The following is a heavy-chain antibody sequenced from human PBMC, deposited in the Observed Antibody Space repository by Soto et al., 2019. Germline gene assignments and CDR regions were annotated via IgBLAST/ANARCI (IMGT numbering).Heavy chain of an antibody. Sequence: EVQLVESGGDLVQPGRSLRLSCAASGFNFDDYAMYWVRQAPGKGLEWVSGISWISDNIGYADSVKGRFTISRDNAKNSLYLQMNSRRAEDTALYYCVKDRDYGSGSLSFDYWGQGTLVTVSS. CDR1: GFNFDDYA. D-gene: IGHD3-10*01. CDR3: VKDRDYGSGSLSFDY. J-gene: IGHJ4*02. V-gene: IGHV3-9*01. CDR2: ISWISDNI.